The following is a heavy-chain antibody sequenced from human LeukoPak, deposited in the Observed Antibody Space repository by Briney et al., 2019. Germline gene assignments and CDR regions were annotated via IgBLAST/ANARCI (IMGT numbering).Heavy chain of an antibody. CDR3: ASKYCSGGICYSGLGY. CDR1: GFTVSSNY. V-gene: IGHV3-66*01. D-gene: IGHD2-15*01. Sequence: PGGSLRLSCAASGFTVSSNYMSWVRQAPGKGLEWVSFICSGGGTYYADSVKGRFTISRDNSKNTLYLQVNSLRAEDTAVYYCASKYCSGGICYSGLGYWGQGTLVTVSS. J-gene: IGHJ4*02. CDR2: ICSGGGT.